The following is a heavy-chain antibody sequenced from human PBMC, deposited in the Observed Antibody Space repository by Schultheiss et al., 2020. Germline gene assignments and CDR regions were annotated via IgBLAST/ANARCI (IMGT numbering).Heavy chain of an antibody. J-gene: IGHJ6*03. CDR3: ARVPGPDSYYYYMDI. Sequence: SETLSLTCTVSGGSISSSSYYWGWIRQPPGKGLEWIGYIYHSGSTNYNPSLKSRVTISVDTSKNQFSLKLRSVTAADTAVYYCARVPGPDSYYYYMDIWGKGTTVTVSS. V-gene: IGHV4-61*05. CDR2: IYHSGST. CDR1: GGSISSSSYY.